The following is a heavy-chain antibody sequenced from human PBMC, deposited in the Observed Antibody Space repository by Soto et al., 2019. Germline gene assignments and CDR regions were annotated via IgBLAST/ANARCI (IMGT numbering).Heavy chain of an antibody. CDR1: GGTFSSYA. CDR3: ARGRSGYDGVPFDY. V-gene: IGHV1-69*13. D-gene: IGHD5-12*01. Sequence: GASVKVSCKASGGTFSSYAISWVRQAPGQGLEWMGGIIPIFGTANYAQKFQGRVTITADESTSTAYMELSSLRSEDTAVYYCARGRSGYDGVPFDYWGQGTRVTVSS. CDR2: IIPIFGTA. J-gene: IGHJ4*02.